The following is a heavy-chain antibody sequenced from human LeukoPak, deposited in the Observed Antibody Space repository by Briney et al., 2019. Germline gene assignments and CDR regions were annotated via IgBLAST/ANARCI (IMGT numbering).Heavy chain of an antibody. CDR3: ARDRYYDILTGYYPFAY. CDR1: GYTFTSYG. J-gene: IGHJ4*02. V-gene: IGHV1-18*04. CDR2: ISAYNGNT. D-gene: IGHD3-9*01. Sequence: RASVKVSCKASGYTFTSYGISWVRQAPGQGLEWMGWISAYNGNTNYAQKLQGRVTMTTDTSTSTAYVELRSLRSDDTAVYYCARDRYYDILTGYYPFAYWGQGTLVTVSS.